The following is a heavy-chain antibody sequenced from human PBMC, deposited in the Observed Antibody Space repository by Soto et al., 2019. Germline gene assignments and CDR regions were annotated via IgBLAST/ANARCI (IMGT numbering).Heavy chain of an antibody. D-gene: IGHD4-17*01. J-gene: IGHJ4*02. V-gene: IGHV3-23*01. CDR3: AKDLRPDGVWDFDY. Sequence: GGSLRLSCGGSGFTFSSYTMNWGRQAPGKGLEWVSGINSGGRTYYADSVKGRFTISRDDSKNTLYLQIISLRAEDTAVYYCAKDLRPDGVWDFDYWGQGTLVTVSS. CDR2: INSGGRT. CDR1: GFTFSSYT.